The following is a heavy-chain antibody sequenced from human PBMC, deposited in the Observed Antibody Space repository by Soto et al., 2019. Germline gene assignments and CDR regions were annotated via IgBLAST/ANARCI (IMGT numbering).Heavy chain of an antibody. CDR3: ARVIRPDYYDSSGYYDY. J-gene: IGHJ4*02. CDR2: INPSGGST. D-gene: IGHD3-22*01. CDR1: GYTFTSYY. Sequence: QVQLVQSGAEVKKPGASVKVSCKASGYTFTSYYMHWVRQAPGQGLEWMGIINPSGGSTSYAQKFQGRVTMTRDTSTSTVYMELSGLRSEDTAVYYCARVIRPDYYDSSGYYDYWGQGTLVTVSS. V-gene: IGHV1-46*01.